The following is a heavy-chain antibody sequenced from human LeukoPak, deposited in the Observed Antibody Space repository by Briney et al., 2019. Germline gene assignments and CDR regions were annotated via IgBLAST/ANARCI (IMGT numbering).Heavy chain of an antibody. D-gene: IGHD1-26*01. CDR3: VRVGTYFLLS. Sequence: SETLSLTCTVSGDSISTSNSYWGWIRQPPGKGLEWIGSIYYSGNTYYNASLKSRVTISVDKSESQFSLKLSSVTAADTAVYYCVRVGTYFLLSRGQGTLVTVSS. J-gene: IGHJ4*02. CDR2: IYYSGNT. V-gene: IGHV4-39*07. CDR1: GDSISTSNSY.